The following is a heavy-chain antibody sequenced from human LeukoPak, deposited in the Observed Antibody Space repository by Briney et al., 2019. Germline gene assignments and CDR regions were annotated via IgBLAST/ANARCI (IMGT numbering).Heavy chain of an antibody. Sequence: PSETLSLTCTVSGGSISSSSYYWGWIREPPGKGLEWIGSIYYSGSTYYNPSLKSRVTISVDTSKNQFSLKLSSVTAVDTAVYYCARQSAYYYDSSGYGYWGQGTLVTVSS. CDR1: GGSISSSSYY. J-gene: IGHJ4*02. D-gene: IGHD3-22*01. CDR3: ARQSAYYYDSSGYGY. CDR2: IYYSGST. V-gene: IGHV4-39*01.